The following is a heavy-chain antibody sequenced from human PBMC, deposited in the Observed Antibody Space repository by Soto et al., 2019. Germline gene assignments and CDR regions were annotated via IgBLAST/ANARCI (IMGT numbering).Heavy chain of an antibody. CDR2: INHNGST. V-gene: IGHV4-34*01. J-gene: IGHJ4*02. CDR3: ARMIASGSYPSDY. D-gene: IGHD1-26*01. CDR1: GGSFSGYY. Sequence: PSETLSLTCAVYGGSFSGYYWSWIRQPPGKWLEWIGEINHNGSTNYNPSLKSRVTISVDTSKNQFSLKLSSVTAADTAVYYCARMIASGSYPSDYWGQGTLVTVSS.